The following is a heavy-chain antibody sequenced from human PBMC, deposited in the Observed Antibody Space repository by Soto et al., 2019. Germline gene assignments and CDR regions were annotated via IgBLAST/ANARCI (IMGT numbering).Heavy chain of an antibody. Sequence: EVQLLESGGGVVQPGGALRLSCVASGFNFKKFAMSWVRQAPGEGLAWVSGISCCGGSTSYADSVKGRFSIARDDSTNTLSLQMNNLRVEDTAQYYCAKADGEQWLLPHLDKWGQGTRVTVS. CDR2: ISCCGGST. D-gene: IGHD6-19*01. J-gene: IGHJ4*02. CDR3: AKADGEQWLLPHLDK. V-gene: IGHV3-23*01. CDR1: GFNFKKFA.